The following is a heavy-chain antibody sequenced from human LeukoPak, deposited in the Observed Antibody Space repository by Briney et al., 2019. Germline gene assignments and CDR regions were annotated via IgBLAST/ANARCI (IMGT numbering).Heavy chain of an antibody. V-gene: IGHV3-30*18. CDR1: GFTFNSYG. J-gene: IGHJ4*02. CDR2: ISYDGSNK. D-gene: IGHD3-10*01. Sequence: SGGSLRLSCAASGFTFNSYGMHWVRQAPGKGLEWVAVISYDGSNKYYADSVKGRFTISRDNSKNTLYLQMNSLRAEDTAVYYCAKDGRRFGELKPYYFDYWGQGTLVTVSS. CDR3: AKDGRRFGELKPYYFDY.